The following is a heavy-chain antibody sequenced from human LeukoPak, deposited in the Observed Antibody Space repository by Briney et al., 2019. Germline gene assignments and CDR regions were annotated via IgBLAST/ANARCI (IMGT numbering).Heavy chain of an antibody. CDR3: ARGLVSLGVYYYGMDV. D-gene: IGHD3-16*01. J-gene: IGHJ6*02. CDR1: GGSISSYY. CDR2: MYTSGST. V-gene: IGHV4-4*07. Sequence: SETLSLTCTVSGGSISSYYWSWIRQPAGKGLEWIGRMYTSGSTNYNPSLKGRVTMSVDTSKNQFSLKLSSVTAADTAVYYCARGLVSLGVYYYGMDVWGQGTTVTVSS.